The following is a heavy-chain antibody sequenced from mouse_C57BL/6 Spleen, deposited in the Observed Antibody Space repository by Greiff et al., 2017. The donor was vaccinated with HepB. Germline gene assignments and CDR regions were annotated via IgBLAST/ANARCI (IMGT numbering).Heavy chain of an antibody. D-gene: IGHD2-4*01. CDR2: ISSGGDYI. V-gene: IGHV5-9-1*02. J-gene: IGHJ4*01. Sequence: EVKLMESGEGLVKPGGSLKLSCAASGFTFSSYAMSWVRQTPEKRLEWVAYISSGGDYIYYADTVKGRFTISRDNARNTLYMQMRSLKSEDTAMYYCTRVYDYEGYYYAMDYWGQGTSVTVSS. CDR1: GFTFSSYA. CDR3: TRVYDYEGYYYAMDY.